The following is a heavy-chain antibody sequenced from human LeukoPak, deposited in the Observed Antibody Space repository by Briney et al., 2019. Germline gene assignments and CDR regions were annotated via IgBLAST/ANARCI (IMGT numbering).Heavy chain of an antibody. CDR2: INSDGSST. D-gene: IGHD6-13*01. V-gene: IGHV3-74*01. J-gene: IGHJ4*02. CDR3: ARRGTYSTSCYDY. CDR1: GFTFSNYW. Sequence: SGGSLRLSCAASGFTFSNYWMHWVRHAPGKGLVWVARINSDGSSTNYADSVKGRFTISRDNAKNTLYLQMSSLRAEDTAVYYCARRGTYSTSCYDYWGQGTLVTVSS.